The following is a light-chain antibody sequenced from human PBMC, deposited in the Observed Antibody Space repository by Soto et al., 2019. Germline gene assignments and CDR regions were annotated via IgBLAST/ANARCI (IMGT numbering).Light chain of an antibody. Sequence: QSALTQPASVSGSPGQSITISCTGTSSDVGGYDYVSWYQQHPGKAPKLMIYEVSNRPSGVSNRFYGSKPGNTASLTISGLQAEDEADYYCSSYTSRSTRVFGGGTQLTVL. J-gene: IGLJ2*01. CDR3: SSYTSRSTRV. CDR1: SSDVGGYDY. CDR2: EVS. V-gene: IGLV2-14*01.